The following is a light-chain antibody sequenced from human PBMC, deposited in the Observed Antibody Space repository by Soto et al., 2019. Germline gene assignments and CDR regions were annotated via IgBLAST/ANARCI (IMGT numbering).Light chain of an antibody. CDR2: DAS. V-gene: IGKV1-5*01. CDR3: QQHRTFSWT. J-gene: IGKJ1*01. CDR1: QSVSHW. Sequence: DIQMTQSPSTLSASVGDRVTITCRASQSVSHWLAWYQQKPGKAPKLLIFDASSLISGVPSRFSGNGSGTQFTLTISSLQPDDFATYYCQQHRTFSWTFGQGTKVEIK.